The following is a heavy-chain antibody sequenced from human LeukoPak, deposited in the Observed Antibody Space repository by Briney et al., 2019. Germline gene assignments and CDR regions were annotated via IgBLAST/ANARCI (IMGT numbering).Heavy chain of an antibody. CDR2: LYSGGST. D-gene: IGHD6-19*01. CDR3: TWYSSGAMVY. V-gene: IGHV3-53*01. Sequence: GGSLRLSCAASGFTVSSNYMTWVRQAPGKGLEWVSVLYSGGSTYYAAPVKGRFTISRDDSKNTLNLQMNSLKTEDTGVYYRTWYSSGAMVYWGQGALVTVSS. CDR1: GFTVSSNY. J-gene: IGHJ4*02.